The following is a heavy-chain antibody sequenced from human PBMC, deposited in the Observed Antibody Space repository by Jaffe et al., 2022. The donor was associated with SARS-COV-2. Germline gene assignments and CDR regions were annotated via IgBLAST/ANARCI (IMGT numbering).Heavy chain of an antibody. CDR2: ISSDGSTT. D-gene: IGHD2-8*01. V-gene: IGHV3-74*01. CDR3: TRSDNGVWRY. J-gene: IGHJ4*02. CDR1: GFTLSSYW. Sequence: EVQLVESGGGLVQPGGSLRLSCAASGFTLSSYWMHWVRQAPGKGLVWVSRISSDGSTTTYADSVKGRFTISRDDAKNTLSLQMNSLRAEDTAAYYCTRSDNGVWRYWGRGTLVTVSS.